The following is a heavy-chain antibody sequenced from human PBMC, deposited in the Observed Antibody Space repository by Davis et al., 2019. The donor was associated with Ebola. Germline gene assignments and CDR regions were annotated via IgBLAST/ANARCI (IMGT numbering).Heavy chain of an antibody. CDR2: IIPIFGTA. V-gene: IGHV1-69*13. J-gene: IGHJ4*02. Sequence: SVKVSCKASGGTFSSYAISWVRQAPGQGLEWMGGIIPIFGTANYAQKFQGRVTITADESTSTAYMELSSLRSEDTAVYYCARGPHYDFWSGYLSFDYWGQGTLVTVSS. CDR1: GGTFSSYA. D-gene: IGHD3-3*01. CDR3: ARGPHYDFWSGYLSFDY.